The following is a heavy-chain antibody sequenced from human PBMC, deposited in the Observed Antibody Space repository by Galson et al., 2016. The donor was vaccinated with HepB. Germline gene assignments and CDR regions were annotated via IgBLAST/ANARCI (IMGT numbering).Heavy chain of an antibody. Sequence: VSGVSISVNKWWSWVRQSPGKGLEWIGQISHSGRVNYTPSLASRVTISIDTSNNHFSLRLTSVTAADTALYYCARQYWGGPSDYWGQGTLVTVSS. V-gene: IGHV4-4*02. CDR1: GVSISVNKW. J-gene: IGHJ4*02. D-gene: IGHD2/OR15-2a*01. CDR2: ISHSGRV. CDR3: ARQYWGGPSDY.